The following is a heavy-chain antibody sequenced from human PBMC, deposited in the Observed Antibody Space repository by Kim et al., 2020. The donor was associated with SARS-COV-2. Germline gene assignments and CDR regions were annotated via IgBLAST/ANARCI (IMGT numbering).Heavy chain of an antibody. V-gene: IGHV3-33*01. CDR1: GFTFSSYG. Sequence: GGSLRLSCAASGFTFSSYGMHWVRQAPGKGLEWVAVIWYDGSNKYYADSVKGRFTISRDNSKNTLYLQMNSLRAEDTAVYYCARDRELRYFDWLLSYSRYYGMDVWGQGTTVTVSS. J-gene: IGHJ6*02. CDR3: ARDRELRYFDWLLSYSRYYGMDV. CDR2: IWYDGSNK. D-gene: IGHD3-9*01.